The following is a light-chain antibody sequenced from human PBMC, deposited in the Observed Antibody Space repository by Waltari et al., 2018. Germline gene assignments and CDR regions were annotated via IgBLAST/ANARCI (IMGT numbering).Light chain of an antibody. CDR3: HQANSFPVT. CDR2: AAS. CDR1: QPISTW. J-gene: IGKJ4*01. Sequence: VGDRVTITCRASQPISTWLAWYQQKPGTAPKLLIYAASNLQSGVPSRFSGSGSGTYFTLTIRSLQPEDFATYYCHQANSFPVTFGGETKVEIK. V-gene: IGKV1-12*01.